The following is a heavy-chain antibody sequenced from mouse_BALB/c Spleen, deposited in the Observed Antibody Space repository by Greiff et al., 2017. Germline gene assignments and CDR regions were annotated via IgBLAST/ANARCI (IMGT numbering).Heavy chain of an antibody. CDR2: IAPGSGST. CDR1: GYTFTSYW. V-gene: IGHV1S41*01. Sequence: DLVKPGASVKLSCKASGYTFTSYWINWIKQRPGQGLEWIGRIAPGSGSTYYNEMFKGKATLTVDTSSSTAYIQLSSLSSEDSAVYFCARWTYYRYDSWFAYWGQGTLVTVSA. J-gene: IGHJ3*01. CDR3: ARWTYYRYDSWFAY. D-gene: IGHD2-14*01.